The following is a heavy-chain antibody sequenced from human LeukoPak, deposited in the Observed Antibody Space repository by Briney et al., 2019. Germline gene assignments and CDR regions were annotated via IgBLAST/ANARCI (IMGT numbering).Heavy chain of an antibody. D-gene: IGHD3-22*01. Sequence: GGSLRLSCVASGFTFGDYAMSWVRQAPGKGLEWVSGITSNGGSIAYADSVKGRFTISRDNAKNSLYLQMNSLRAEDTALYYCARDQPSYYYDSSGHYSDYWGQGTLVTVSS. CDR2: ITSNGGSI. J-gene: IGHJ4*02. CDR3: ARDQPSYYYDSSGHYSDY. CDR1: GFTFGDYA. V-gene: IGHV3-20*04.